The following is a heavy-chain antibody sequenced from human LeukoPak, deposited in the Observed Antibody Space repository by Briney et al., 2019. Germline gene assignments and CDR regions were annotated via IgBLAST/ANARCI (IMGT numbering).Heavy chain of an antibody. Sequence: PSETLSLTCTVSGGSISSHYWSWIRRPPGKGLEWIGYIYYSGSTNYNPSLKSRVTISVDTSKNQFSLKLSSVTAADTAVYYCARGSMTTDAFDIWGQGTMVTVSS. J-gene: IGHJ3*02. CDR1: GGSISSHY. V-gene: IGHV4-59*11. CDR3: ARGSMTTDAFDI. D-gene: IGHD1-14*01. CDR2: IYYSGST.